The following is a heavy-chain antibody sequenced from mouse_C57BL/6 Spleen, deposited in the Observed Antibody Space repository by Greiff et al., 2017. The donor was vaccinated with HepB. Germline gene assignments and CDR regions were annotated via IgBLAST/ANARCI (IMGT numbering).Heavy chain of an antibody. CDR2: IHPNSGST. CDR3: ARGDRDGYYGFYYFDY. Sequence: QVQLQQPGAELVKPGASVKLSCKASGYTFTSYWMHWVKQRPGQGLEWIGMIHPNSGSTNYNEKFKSKATLTVDKSSSTAYMQLSSLTSEDSAVYYCARGDRDGYYGFYYFDYWGQGTTLTVSS. V-gene: IGHV1-64*01. J-gene: IGHJ2*01. D-gene: IGHD2-3*01. CDR1: GYTFTSYW.